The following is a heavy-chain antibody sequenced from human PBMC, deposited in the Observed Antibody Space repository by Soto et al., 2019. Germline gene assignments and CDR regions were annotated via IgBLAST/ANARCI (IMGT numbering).Heavy chain of an antibody. CDR2: INPNSGGT. D-gene: IGHD3-9*01. J-gene: IGHJ6*03. CDR3: ARGNYDILTGYYIPYYYYYMDV. V-gene: IGHV1-2*04. Sequence: ASVKVSCKASGYTFTGYYMHWVRQAPGQGLEWMGWINPNSGGTNYAQKFQGWVTMTRDTSISTAYMELSRLRSDDTAVYYCARGNYDILTGYYIPYYYYYMDVWGKGTTVTVSS. CDR1: GYTFTGYY.